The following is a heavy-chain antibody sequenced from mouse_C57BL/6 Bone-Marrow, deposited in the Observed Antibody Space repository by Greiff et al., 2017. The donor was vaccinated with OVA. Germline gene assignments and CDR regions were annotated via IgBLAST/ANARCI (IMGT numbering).Heavy chain of an antibody. CDR2: IRLKSDNYAT. CDR3: TGVGLRPDYAMDY. Sequence: EVMLVESGGGLVQPGGSMKLSCVASGFTFSNYWMNWVRQSPEKGLEWVAQIRLKSDNYATHYAESVKGRFTISRDDSKSSVYLQMNNLRAEDTGIYYCTGVGLRPDYAMDYWGQGTSVTVSS. J-gene: IGHJ4*01. D-gene: IGHD2-4*01. CDR1: GFTFSNYW. V-gene: IGHV6-3*01.